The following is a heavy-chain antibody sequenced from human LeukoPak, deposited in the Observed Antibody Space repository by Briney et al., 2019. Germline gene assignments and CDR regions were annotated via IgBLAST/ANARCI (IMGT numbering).Heavy chain of an antibody. CDR1: GFTFSSYA. J-gene: IGHJ4*02. D-gene: IGHD3-3*01. Sequence: GGSLRLSCAASGFTFSSYAMSWVREAPGKGLEGVSAISGSGGSTYYADSVKGRFTISRDNSKNTLYLQMNSLRAEDTAVYYCGITKRGFDFWSGYALDYWGQGTLVTVSS. CDR2: ISGSGGST. CDR3: GITKRGFDFWSGYALDY. V-gene: IGHV3-23*01.